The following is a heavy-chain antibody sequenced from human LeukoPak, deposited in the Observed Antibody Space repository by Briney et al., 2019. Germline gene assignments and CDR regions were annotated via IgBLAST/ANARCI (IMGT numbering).Heavy chain of an antibody. D-gene: IGHD6-13*01. V-gene: IGHV4-39*07. CDR1: GDSISTSNSY. Sequence: PSETLSLTCAVSGDSISTSNSYWGWIRRPPGKGLEWIGSIYYSGSTYYNPSLKSRVTISVDTSKNQFSLKLSSVTAADTAVFYCARFGSSWAMDVWGKGTTVTVSS. CDR2: IYYSGST. CDR3: ARFGSSWAMDV. J-gene: IGHJ6*03.